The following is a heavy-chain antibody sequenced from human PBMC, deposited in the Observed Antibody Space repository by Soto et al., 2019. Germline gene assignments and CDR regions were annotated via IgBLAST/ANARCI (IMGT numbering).Heavy chain of an antibody. Sequence: PSETLSLTCTVSGGSISSGGYYWSWIRQHPGKGLEWIGYIYYSGSTYYNPSLKSRVTISVDTSKNQFSLKLSSVTAADTAVYYCARYQLLLSQYYFDYWGQGTLVTVSS. V-gene: IGHV4-31*03. CDR2: IYYSGST. CDR3: ARYQLLLSQYYFDY. CDR1: GGSISSGGYY. D-gene: IGHD2-2*01. J-gene: IGHJ4*02.